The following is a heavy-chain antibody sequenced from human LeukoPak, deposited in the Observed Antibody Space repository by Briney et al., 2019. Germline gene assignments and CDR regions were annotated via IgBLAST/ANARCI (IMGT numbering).Heavy chain of an antibody. CDR1: GFTFSSYA. CDR2: TSGSGGST. D-gene: IGHD2/OR15-2a*01. V-gene: IGHV3-23*01. J-gene: IGHJ4*02. Sequence: GGSLRLSCAASGFTFSSYAMSWVRQAPGKGLEWVSATSGSGGSTYDADSVKGRFTISRDNSKNTLYLQMNSLRAEDTAVYYCARSGFSNMGCWGQGTLVTVSS. CDR3: ARSGFSNMGC.